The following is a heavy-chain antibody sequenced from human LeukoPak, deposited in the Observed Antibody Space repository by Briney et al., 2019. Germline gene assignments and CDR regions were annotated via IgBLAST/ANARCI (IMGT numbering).Heavy chain of an antibody. CDR3: ARSPTYYDSSGYLTGIDY. D-gene: IGHD3-22*01. CDR1: GYTFTGYY. V-gene: IGHV1-2*02. J-gene: IGHJ4*02. CDR2: INPNSGST. Sequence: GASVKVSCKASGYTFTGYYMHWVRQAPGQGLEWMGWINPNSGSTNYAQKFQGRVTMTRDTSISTAYMELSRLRSDDTAVYYCARSPTYYDSSGYLTGIDYWGQGTLVTVSS.